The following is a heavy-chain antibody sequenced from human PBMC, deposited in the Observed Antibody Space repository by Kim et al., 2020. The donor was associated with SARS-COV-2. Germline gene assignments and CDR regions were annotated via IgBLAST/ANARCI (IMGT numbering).Heavy chain of an antibody. CDR3: ARGQIRDSGSWYTLLEYFQD. V-gene: IGHV1-2*04. D-gene: IGHD6-13*01. CDR2: ISPNSGGT. J-gene: IGHJ1*01. Sequence: ASVKVSCKTSGYTFTDYYIHWVRQAPGQGLEWMGWISPNSGGTSYAQKFQGWVTMTRDTSINTAYIQLSRLRYDDTAVYYCARGQIRDSGSWYTLLEYFQDWGQGTLVTVSS. CDR1: GYTFTDYY.